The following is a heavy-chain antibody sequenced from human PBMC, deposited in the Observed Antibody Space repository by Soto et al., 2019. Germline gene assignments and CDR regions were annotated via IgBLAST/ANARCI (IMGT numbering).Heavy chain of an antibody. CDR2: IAESGGGA. D-gene: IGHD6-25*01. CDR1: GFTFGNYW. V-gene: IGHV3-74*01. Sequence: GGSLRLSCAASGFTFGNYWMHWVRQAPGKGLEWVAAIAESGGGAAYVGSVEGRFTISRDNVKNMLYLQMNSLRVEDTAVYYCARLNKRAFDYWGQGTLVTVSS. J-gene: IGHJ4*02. CDR3: ARLNKRAFDY.